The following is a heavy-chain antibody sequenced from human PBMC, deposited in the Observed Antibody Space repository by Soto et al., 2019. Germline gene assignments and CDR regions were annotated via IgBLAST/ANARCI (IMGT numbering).Heavy chain of an antibody. CDR1: GSSISIDANS. CDR3: SRGTYTSPSSFSDY. Sequence: TLSLAYSVSGSSISIDANSLIWIRRHPGKGLEWIGYIYYSGSAYYNPSLASRVSLSLDTSNNQFSLRLNSVTAADTAVYYCSRGTYTSPSSFSDYWGQGTLATVS. D-gene: IGHD2-2*02. V-gene: IGHV4-31*03. CDR2: IYYSGSA. J-gene: IGHJ4*02.